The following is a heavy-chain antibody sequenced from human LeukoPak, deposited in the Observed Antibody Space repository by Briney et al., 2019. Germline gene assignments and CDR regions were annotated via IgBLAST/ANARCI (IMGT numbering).Heavy chain of an antibody. CDR1: GFIFSNAW. D-gene: IGHD2-2*01. Sequence: GGSLRLSCAASGFIFSNAWMSWVRQAPGKGLEWVSAVTYSGAPTYYADSVKGRFTISRDTPKNTLYLQMNSLRVEGTAVYYCAKGLQRTPYYYYGMDVWGQGTTVTVSS. CDR2: VTYSGAPT. V-gene: IGHV3-23*01. J-gene: IGHJ6*02. CDR3: AKGLQRTPYYYYGMDV.